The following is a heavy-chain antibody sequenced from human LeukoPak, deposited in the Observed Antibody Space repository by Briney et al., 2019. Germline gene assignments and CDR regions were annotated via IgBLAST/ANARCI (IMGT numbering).Heavy chain of an antibody. CDR3: ARAYSGSYFDY. CDR2: ISGSSSYI. D-gene: IGHD1-26*01. Sequence: GGSLRLSCAASGFTFSSYSMNWVRQAPGKGLEWVSSISGSSSYIYYADSVKGRFTISRHNAKNSLYLQMNSLRAEDTAVYYCARAYSGSYFDYWGQGTLVTVSS. J-gene: IGHJ4*02. CDR1: GFTFSSYS. V-gene: IGHV3-21*01.